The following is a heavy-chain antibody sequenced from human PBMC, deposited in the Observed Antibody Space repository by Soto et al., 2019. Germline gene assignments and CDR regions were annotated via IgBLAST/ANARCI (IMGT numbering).Heavy chain of an antibody. Sequence: SETLSLTCTVSGGSISSYYWSWIRQPPGKGLEWIGYIYYSGSTNYNPSLKSRVTISVDTSKNQFSLKLSSVTAADTAVYYCARRVGLGIHYYYYMDVWGKGTTVTVSS. J-gene: IGHJ6*03. CDR3: ARRVGLGIHYYYYMDV. V-gene: IGHV4-59*08. CDR2: IYYSGST. D-gene: IGHD7-27*01. CDR1: GGSISSYY.